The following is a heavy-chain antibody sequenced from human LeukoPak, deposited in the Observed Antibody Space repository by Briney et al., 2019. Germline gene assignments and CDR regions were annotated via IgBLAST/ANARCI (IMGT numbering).Heavy chain of an antibody. V-gene: IGHV3-7*04. CDR1: GFTLRAYG. J-gene: IGHJ6*02. CDR2: INHNGNVN. CDR3: ARGGGLDV. Sequence: GPTLRLSCAASGFTLRAYGMHWVRQAPGKGLEWVASINHNGNVNYYVDSVKGRFTISRDNAKNSLYLQMSNLRAEDTAVYFWARGGGLDVWGQEATVTVSS.